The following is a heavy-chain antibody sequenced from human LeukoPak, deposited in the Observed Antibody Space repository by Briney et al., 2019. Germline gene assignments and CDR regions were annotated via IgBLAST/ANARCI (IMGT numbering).Heavy chain of an antibody. CDR2: ISYDGSNK. D-gene: IGHD6-19*01. V-gene: IGHV3-30-3*01. Sequence: GGSLRLSCAASGFTFSSYAMHWVRQAPGKGLEWVAVISYDGSNKYYADSVKGRFTISRDNSKNTLYLQMNSLRAEDTAVYYCASGNIAVYDYWGQGTLVTVSS. CDR3: ASGNIAVYDY. CDR1: GFTFSSYA. J-gene: IGHJ4*02.